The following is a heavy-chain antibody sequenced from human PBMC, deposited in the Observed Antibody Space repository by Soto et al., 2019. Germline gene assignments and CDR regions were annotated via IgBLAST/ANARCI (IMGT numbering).Heavy chain of an antibody. J-gene: IGHJ4*02. V-gene: IGHV3-30-3*01. CDR2: ISYDGSNK. CDR1: GFTFSSYA. D-gene: IGHD3-22*01. Sequence: PGGSLRLSCAASGFTFSSYAMHWVRQAPGKGLEWVAVISYDGSNKYYADSVKGRFTISRDNSKNTLYLQMNSLRAEDTAVYYCARETSEYYYDSSGYSNFDHWGQGTLVTVSS. CDR3: ARETSEYYYDSSGYSNFDH.